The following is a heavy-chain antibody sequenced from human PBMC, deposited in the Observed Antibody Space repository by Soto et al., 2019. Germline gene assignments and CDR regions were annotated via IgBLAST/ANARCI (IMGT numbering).Heavy chain of an antibody. J-gene: IGHJ4*02. Sequence: GESLKISCKGSGYSFTSNWIGWVRQTPGKGLEWMGIIYPRDSDTRYSPSFQGQVTMSVDRSITTAYLQWTSLKASDTAMYYCARLQGYYDTSGYYVDDYWGQGTLVTVSS. CDR3: ARLQGYYDTSGYYVDDY. CDR1: GYSFTSNW. D-gene: IGHD3-22*01. CDR2: IYPRDSDT. V-gene: IGHV5-51*01.